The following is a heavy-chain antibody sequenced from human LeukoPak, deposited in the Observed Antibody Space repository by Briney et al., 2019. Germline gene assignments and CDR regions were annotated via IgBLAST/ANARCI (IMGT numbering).Heavy chain of an antibody. J-gene: IGHJ4*02. D-gene: IGHD3-22*01. CDR1: GFTFSSYG. Sequence: GGSLRLSCAASGFTFSSYGMHWVRQAPGKGLEWVAVIWYDGSNKYYADSVKGRFTISRDNSKNTLYLQMNSLRAEDTAVYYCARHSGYHSTMYLDYWGQGTLVTVSS. CDR2: IWYDGSNK. CDR3: ARHSGYHSTMYLDY. V-gene: IGHV3-33*01.